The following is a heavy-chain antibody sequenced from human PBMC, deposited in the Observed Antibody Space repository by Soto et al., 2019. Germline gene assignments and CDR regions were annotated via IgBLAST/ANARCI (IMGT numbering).Heavy chain of an antibody. CDR1: GGTFSSYA. D-gene: IGHD6-13*01. CDR2: IVPLFRTT. V-gene: IGHV1-69*06. J-gene: IGHJ6*02. CDR3: ARGGYSSTWSNLLDRSGLDV. Sequence: QVQLVQSGAEAKKPGSSVKVSCKTSGGTFSSYAISWVRQAPGQGLEWMGGIVPLFRTTNYAQKFQGRVTITADTSTYTLYMELSGLRSRDTAVYYCARGGYSSTWSNLLDRSGLDVWGQGTTVTVSS.